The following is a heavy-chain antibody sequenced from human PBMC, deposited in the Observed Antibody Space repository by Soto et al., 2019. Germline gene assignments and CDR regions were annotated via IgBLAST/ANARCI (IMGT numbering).Heavy chain of an antibody. CDR3: AGGPFRRTSFAP. CDR1: GYTFTNYD. CDR2: MNPDSGNT. V-gene: IGHV1-8*01. J-gene: IGHJ5*02. Sequence: QVQLVQSGAEVKKPGASVKVSCKASGYTFTNYDIHWVRQATGQGLEWMGWMNPDSGNTGQSKQFQGRVTMTRDTTISTAYTDNSSLRSEETAVYYCAGGPFRRTSFAPWGQGTLVTVSS.